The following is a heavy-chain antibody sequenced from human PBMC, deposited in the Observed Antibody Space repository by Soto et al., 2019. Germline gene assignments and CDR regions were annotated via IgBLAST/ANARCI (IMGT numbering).Heavy chain of an antibody. V-gene: IGHV1-24*01. CDR1: GYTLTELS. CDR3: ATDLPVTGTTPELDY. D-gene: IGHD1-20*01. Sequence: ASVKVSCKVSGYTLTELSMHWVRQAPGKGLEWMGGFDPEDGETIYAQKFQGRVTMTEDTSTDTAYMELSSLRSEDTAVYYCATDLPVTGTTPELDYWGQGTLVTVSS. CDR2: FDPEDGET. J-gene: IGHJ4*02.